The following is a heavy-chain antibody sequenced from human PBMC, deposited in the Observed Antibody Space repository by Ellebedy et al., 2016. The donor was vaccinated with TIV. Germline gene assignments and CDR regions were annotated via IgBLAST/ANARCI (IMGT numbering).Heavy chain of an antibody. CDR3: ARGHASGQCYYYGMDV. CDR1: GGTFSSYA. Sequence: SVKVSXXASGGTFSSYAISWVRQAPGQGLEWMGGIIPIFGTANYAQKFQGRVTITADESTSTAYMELSSLRSEDTAVYYCARGHASGQCYYYGMDVWGQGTTVTVSS. J-gene: IGHJ6*02. V-gene: IGHV1-69*13. CDR2: IIPIFGTA. D-gene: IGHD3-3*01.